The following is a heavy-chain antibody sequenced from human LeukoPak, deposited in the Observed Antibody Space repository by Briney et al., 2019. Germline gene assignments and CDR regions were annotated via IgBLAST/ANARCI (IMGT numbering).Heavy chain of an antibody. CDR3: ARFSGSDSLDAFDI. V-gene: IGHV4-4*07. CDR1: GGSSSSSY. Sequence: PSETLSLICSVSGGSSSSSYWSWIRQPAGKGLEWSGRIYTSGSTNYNPSLTSRVTMSVDTSKNQFSLKLSSVTAADTAVYYCARFSGSDSLDAFDIWGQGTMVTVSS. J-gene: IGHJ3*02. CDR2: IYTSGST. D-gene: IGHD1-26*01.